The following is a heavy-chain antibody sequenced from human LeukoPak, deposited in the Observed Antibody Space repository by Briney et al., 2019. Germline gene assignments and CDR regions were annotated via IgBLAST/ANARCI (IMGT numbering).Heavy chain of an antibody. CDR1: GGSISSSFYY. CDR3: ARGTGSYYVDV. Sequence: PSETLSLTCTVSGGSISSSFYYWGWIRQAPGKGLKWIGSIYYSGSTYYNSSLKSRVTVSVDTSKNQFSLKLTSVTAADTAVYYCARGTGSYYVDVWDKGTTVTVSS. V-gene: IGHV4-39*01. D-gene: IGHD3/OR15-3a*01. CDR2: IYYSGST. J-gene: IGHJ6*03.